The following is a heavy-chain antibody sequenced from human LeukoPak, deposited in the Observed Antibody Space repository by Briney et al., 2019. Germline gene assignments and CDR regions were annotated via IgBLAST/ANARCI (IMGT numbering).Heavy chain of an antibody. CDR3: ARLTIAANVTS. J-gene: IGHJ5*02. D-gene: IGHD6-13*01. CDR1: GITFSSYW. Sequence: GGSLRPSCAASGITFSSYWMHWVRQAPGKGLVWVSRVSSDGSITTYADSVKGRFTISRDNAKNTLYLQMNSLRAEDTAGYYCARLTIAANVTSWGRGTLVTVSS. V-gene: IGHV3-74*01. CDR2: VSSDGSIT.